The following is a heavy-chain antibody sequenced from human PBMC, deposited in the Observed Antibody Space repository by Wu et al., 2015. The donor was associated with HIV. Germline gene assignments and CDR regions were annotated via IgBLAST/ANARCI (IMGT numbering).Heavy chain of an antibody. CDR1: GGSFSAYY. CDR3: ASRSSSWAFDY. D-gene: IGHD6-13*01. CDR2: INHSGST. Sequence: QVQLQQWGAGLLKPSETLSLTCAVYGGSFSAYYWSWIRQPPGKGLEWIGEINHSGSTNYNPSLKSRVTISVDTSKNQFSLKLSSVTAADTAVFYCASRSSSWAFDYWGQGTLVTVSS. V-gene: IGHV4-34*01. J-gene: IGHJ4*02.